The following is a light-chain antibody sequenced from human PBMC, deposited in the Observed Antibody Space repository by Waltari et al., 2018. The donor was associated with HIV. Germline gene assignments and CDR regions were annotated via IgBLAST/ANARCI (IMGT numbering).Light chain of an antibody. Sequence: DIQMTQSPSSLSASVGDRVTITCRASQSIRSYLNWYQQKPGKAPKLLIYGTTGLQSGVPSRCSGSGFGTDFTLTVSSLQPEDSATYYCQQSFSIPLTFGGGTKVEIK. J-gene: IGKJ4*01. V-gene: IGKV1-39*01. CDR1: QSIRSY. CDR2: GTT. CDR3: QQSFSIPLT.